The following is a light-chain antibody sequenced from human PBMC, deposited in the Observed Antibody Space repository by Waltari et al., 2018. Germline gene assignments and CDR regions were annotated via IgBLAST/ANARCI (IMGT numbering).Light chain of an antibody. CDR1: NYNIGSGP. CDR3: ATWDGRVNGVL. CDR2: SND. J-gene: IGLJ2*01. Sequence: QSVLTQAPSVSGTHGQRVTISCSGTNYNIGSGPVNWYQQVPGMSPKLLIYSNDQRPSGVPDRFSGSKSGTSASLAISGLQSEDEADYYCATWDGRVNGVLFGGGTKVTVL. V-gene: IGLV1-44*01.